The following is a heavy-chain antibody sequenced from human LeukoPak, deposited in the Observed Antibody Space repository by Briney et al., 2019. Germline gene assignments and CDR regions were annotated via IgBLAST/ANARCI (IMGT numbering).Heavy chain of an antibody. CDR1: GFTFSSYW. V-gene: IGHV3-66*01. CDR2: IYSGGST. Sequence: GGSLRLSCAASGFTFSSYWMSWVRQAPGKGLEWVSVIYSGGSTYYADSVKGRFTISRDNSKNTLYLQMNSLRAEDTAVYYCARVKGAAGTDYWGQGTLVTVSS. CDR3: ARVKGAAGTDY. D-gene: IGHD6-13*01. J-gene: IGHJ4*02.